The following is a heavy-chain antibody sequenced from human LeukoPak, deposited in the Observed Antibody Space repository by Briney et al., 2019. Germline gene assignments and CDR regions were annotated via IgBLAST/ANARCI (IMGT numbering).Heavy chain of an antibody. CDR2: IIPIFGTA. CDR3: AVSSSLAGYFDY. Sequence: ASVKVSCKASGGTFSSYAISWVRQAPGQGLEWMGGIIPIFGTANYAQKFQGRVTITADKSTSTAYMELSSLRSEDTAVYYCAVSSSLAGYFDYWGQGTLVTVSS. J-gene: IGHJ4*02. D-gene: IGHD6-13*01. CDR1: GGTFSSYA. V-gene: IGHV1-69*06.